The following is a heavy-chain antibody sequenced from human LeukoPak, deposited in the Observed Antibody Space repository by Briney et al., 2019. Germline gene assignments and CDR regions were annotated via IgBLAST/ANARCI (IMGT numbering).Heavy chain of an antibody. V-gene: IGHV4-59*08. CDR2: IYYSGST. CDR3: ARQRTYYYDSSGYYPHYFDY. J-gene: IGHJ4*02. Sequence: SETLSLTCTVSGGSISSYYWSWIRQPPGKGLEWIGYIYYSGSTNYNPSLKSRVTISVDTSKNQFSLKLSSVTAADTAVYYCARQRTYYYDSSGYYPHYFDYWGQGTLVTVSS. D-gene: IGHD3-22*01. CDR1: GGSISSYY.